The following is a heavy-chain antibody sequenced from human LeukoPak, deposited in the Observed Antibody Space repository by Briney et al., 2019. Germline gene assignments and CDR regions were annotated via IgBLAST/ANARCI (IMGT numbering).Heavy chain of an antibody. J-gene: IGHJ4*02. D-gene: IGHD4-17*01. CDR2: ISSSGSTI. V-gene: IGHV3-48*04. CDR3: ASGIDYGDYVYY. Sequence: GGSLRLSCAATGFTFNNYAIDWVRQAPGKGLEWVSYISSSGSTIYYADSVKGRFTISRDNAKNSLYLQMNSLRAEDTAVYYCASGIDYGDYVYYWGQGTLVTVSS. CDR1: GFTFNNYA.